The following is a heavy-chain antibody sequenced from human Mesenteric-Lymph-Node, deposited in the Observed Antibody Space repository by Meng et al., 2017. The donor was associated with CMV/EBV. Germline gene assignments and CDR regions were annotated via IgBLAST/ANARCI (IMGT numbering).Heavy chain of an antibody. Sequence: ASVKVSCKASGYTFTSFGISWVRQAPGQGLEWMGIINPSGGSTSYAQKFQGRVTMTRDTSTSTVYMELSSLRSEDTAVYYCARSRSVDTAMVDYGMDVWGQGTTVTVSS. CDR1: GYTFTSFG. D-gene: IGHD5-18*01. CDR2: INPSGGST. CDR3: ARSRSVDTAMVDYGMDV. J-gene: IGHJ6*02. V-gene: IGHV1-46*01.